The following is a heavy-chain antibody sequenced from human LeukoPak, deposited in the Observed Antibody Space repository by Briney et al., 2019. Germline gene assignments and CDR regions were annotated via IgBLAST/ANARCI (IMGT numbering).Heavy chain of an antibody. J-gene: IGHJ3*02. CDR2: ISSSGSTI. Sequence: PGGSLRLSCAASGFTFSDYYMIWIRQAPGKGLEWVSYISSSGSTIYYADSVKGRFTISRDNAKNSLYLQMNSLRAEDTAVYYCASLGSSGWSSDAFDIWGQGTMVTVSS. CDR3: ASLGSSGWSSDAFDI. V-gene: IGHV3-11*01. CDR1: GFTFSDYY. D-gene: IGHD6-19*01.